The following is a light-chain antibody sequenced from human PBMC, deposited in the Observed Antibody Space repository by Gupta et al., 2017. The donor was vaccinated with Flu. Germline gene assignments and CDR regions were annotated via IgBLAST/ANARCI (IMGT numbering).Light chain of an antibody. V-gene: IGKV1-5*03. J-gene: IGKJ4*01. CDR2: KAS. CDR1: QSFSTY. CDR3: QQDTSCPLT. Sequence: DIQMTQSPSTLSASVGDRVTITCRASQSFSTYLAWYQQKPGKAPRLLIYKASNLESGVPSRFSGSGSGTEFTLTISSLQPDDFATYYCQQDTSCPLTFGGGTKVEIK.